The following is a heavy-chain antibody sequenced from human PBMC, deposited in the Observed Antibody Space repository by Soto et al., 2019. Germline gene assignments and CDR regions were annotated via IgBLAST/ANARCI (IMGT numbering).Heavy chain of an antibody. Sequence: QVQLVQSGGEVKKPGASVKVSCKASGYTFTNYGISWVRQAPGQGLEWMGWINVYNGNTKYAQKVQGRVTMTTDTTTSTADMELRSLRSNDTAVYYCARGVGSGSYYNQYNWFDPWGQGTLFTVSS. CDR3: ARGVGSGSYYNQYNWFDP. CDR2: INVYNGNT. V-gene: IGHV1-18*01. D-gene: IGHD3-10*01. J-gene: IGHJ5*02. CDR1: GYTFTNYG.